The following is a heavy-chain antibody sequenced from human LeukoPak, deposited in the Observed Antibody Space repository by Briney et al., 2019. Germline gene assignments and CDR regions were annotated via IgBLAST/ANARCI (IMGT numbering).Heavy chain of an antibody. CDR1: GFTFRSYE. CDR2: LSSSGSAF. Sequence: PGGSLRLSCEDSGFTFRSYEMNWVRQAPGKGLEWIAYLSSSGSAFSYADSVKGRFTIARDNAKNSVYLEMNSLRADDTAVYYCARNYGDYVFIIGYWGQGTLVTVSS. V-gene: IGHV3-48*03. CDR3: ARNYGDYVFIIGY. J-gene: IGHJ4*02. D-gene: IGHD4-17*01.